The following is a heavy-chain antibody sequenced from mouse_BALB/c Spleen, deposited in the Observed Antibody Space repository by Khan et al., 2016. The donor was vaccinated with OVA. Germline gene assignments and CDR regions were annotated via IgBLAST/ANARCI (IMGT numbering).Heavy chain of an antibody. J-gene: IGHJ2*01. CDR3: ARWGLQRTFDY. CDR1: GYSFTGYF. CDR2: INPYNDDT. Sequence: VQLKESGPELVKPGASVKISCKASGYSFTGYFMNWVMQSHGKSLEWIGCINPYNDDTFYNQKFKGKATLTVDKSSSTAHMELRSLASEDSAVYYCARWGLQRTFDYWGQGTTLTVSS. V-gene: IGHV1-20*02. D-gene: IGHD1-1*01.